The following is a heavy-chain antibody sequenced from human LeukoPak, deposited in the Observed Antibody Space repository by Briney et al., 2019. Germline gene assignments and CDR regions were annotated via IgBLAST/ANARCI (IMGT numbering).Heavy chain of an antibody. CDR1: GFTFSTYA. CDR2: ISYDGSNK. Sequence: GRSLRVSCAASGFTFSTYAMHWVRQAPGKGLEWVAVISYDGSNKYYADSVKGRFTISRDNSKNTLYVQMNSLRAEDTAVYYCARDPSIAAAARHFVYWGQGTLVTVSS. CDR3: ARDPSIAAAARHFVY. V-gene: IGHV3-30-3*01. D-gene: IGHD6-13*01. J-gene: IGHJ4*02.